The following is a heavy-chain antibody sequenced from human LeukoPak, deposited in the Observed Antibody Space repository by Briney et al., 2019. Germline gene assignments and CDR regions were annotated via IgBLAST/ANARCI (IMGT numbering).Heavy chain of an antibody. J-gene: IGHJ4*02. CDR3: ARGYYDSSGEIDY. Sequence: GGALRLSGEASGFTFSSYSMNWVREAPGKGLEGVSSISSSSSYIYYAASVKGRFTISRDNAKNSLYLQMNSLRAEDTAVHYCARGYYDSSGEIDYWGQGTLVTVSS. CDR2: ISSSSSYI. CDR1: GFTFSSYS. D-gene: IGHD3-22*01. V-gene: IGHV3-21*01.